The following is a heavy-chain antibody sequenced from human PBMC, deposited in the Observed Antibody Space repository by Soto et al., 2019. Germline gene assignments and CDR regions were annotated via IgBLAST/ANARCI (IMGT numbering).Heavy chain of an antibody. V-gene: IGHV3-33*01. CDR3: ARALDHYDILTGPLLD. CDR1: GFTFSSYG. Sequence: GGSLRLSCAASGFTFSSYGMHWVRQAPGKGLEWVAVIWYDGSNKYYADSVKGRFTISRDNSKNTLYLQMNSLRAEDTAVYYCARALDHYDILTGPLLDWGQGTLVTVSS. CDR2: IWYDGSNK. D-gene: IGHD3-9*01. J-gene: IGHJ4*02.